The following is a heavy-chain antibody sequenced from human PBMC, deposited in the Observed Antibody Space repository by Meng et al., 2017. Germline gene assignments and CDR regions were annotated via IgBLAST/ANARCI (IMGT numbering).Heavy chain of an antibody. CDR2: FDPEDGET. J-gene: IGHJ3*02. D-gene: IGHD1-26*01. Sequence: VSVTVSCKVSGYTLTELSMHWVRQAPGKGREWMGGFDPEDGETIYAQKFQGRVTMTEDTSTDTAYIELSSLRSEDTAVYYCATMVGGGYFYDFDIWGQGTMVTVSS. CDR3: ATMVGGGYFYDFDI. CDR1: GYTLTELS. V-gene: IGHV1-24*01.